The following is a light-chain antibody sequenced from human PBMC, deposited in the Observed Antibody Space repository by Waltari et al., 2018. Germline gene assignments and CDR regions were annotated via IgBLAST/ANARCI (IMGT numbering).Light chain of an antibody. J-gene: IGLJ3*02. Sequence: QSALTQPRSVSGSPGQSVTISCTGTGTDVGYYNYVSWYQQHPGKAPKLMIYDVDKRPSGVPDRFSGSKSGDTASLTISGLQAEDEADYYCCSYAGSHSWVFGGGTKLTVL. CDR2: DVD. V-gene: IGLV2-11*01. CDR3: CSYAGSHSWV. CDR1: GTDVGYYNY.